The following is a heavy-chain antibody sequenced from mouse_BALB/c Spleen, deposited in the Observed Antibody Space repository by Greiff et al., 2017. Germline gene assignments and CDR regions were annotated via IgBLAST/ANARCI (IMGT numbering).Heavy chain of an antibody. CDR3: ARGGYDGNWFAY. CDR2: ISSGGST. J-gene: IGHJ3*01. Sequence: EVQLVESGGGLVKPGGSLKLSCAASGFTFSSYAMSWVRQTPEKRLEWVASISSGGSTYYPDSVKGRFTISRDNARNILYLQMSSLRSEDTAMYYCARGGYDGNWFAYWGQGTLVTVSA. V-gene: IGHV5-6-5*01. CDR1: GFTFSSYA. D-gene: IGHD2-14*01.